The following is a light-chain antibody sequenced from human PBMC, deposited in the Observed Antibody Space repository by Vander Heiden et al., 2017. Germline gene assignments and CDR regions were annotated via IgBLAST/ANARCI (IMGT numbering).Light chain of an antibody. Sequence: DIQTTQSPSSLSASVGDSVTITCRASQSISSYLNWYQQKPGEAPKLLIYAASSLQSGVPSRFSGSGSGTDFTLTISSLQPEDFATYYCQQSYSTPWTFGQGTKLEIK. J-gene: IGKJ2*01. V-gene: IGKV1-39*01. CDR3: QQSYSTPWT. CDR2: AAS. CDR1: QSISSY.